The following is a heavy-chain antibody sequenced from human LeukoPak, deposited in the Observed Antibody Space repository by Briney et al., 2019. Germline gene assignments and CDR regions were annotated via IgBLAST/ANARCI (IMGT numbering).Heavy chain of an antibody. Sequence: HPGGSLRLSCAASGFTFSSYAMHWVRQAPGKGLEWVAVISYDGSNKYYADSVKGRFTISRDNAKNSLYLQMNSLRTEDTAFYYCAKGPNPYNIGLYYLDYWGQGTLVTVSS. D-gene: IGHD1-14*01. CDR3: AKGPNPYNIGLYYLDY. V-gene: IGHV3-30-3*01. J-gene: IGHJ4*02. CDR2: ISYDGSNK. CDR1: GFTFSSYA.